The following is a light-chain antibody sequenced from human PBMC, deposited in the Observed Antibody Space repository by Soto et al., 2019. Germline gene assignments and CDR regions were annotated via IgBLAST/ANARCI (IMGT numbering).Light chain of an antibody. CDR1: QSISRY. CDR3: QQTYNTPWT. J-gene: IGKJ1*01. Sequence: DIQMTQSPSSLSASVGDRVTITCRASQSISRYLNWYQQKPGQAPKLLIYASASLQSGFPSSFSGDGSGTEFTLTISSLQPEDFATYYCQQTYNTPWTFGRGNKVEIK. CDR2: ASA. V-gene: IGKV1-39*01.